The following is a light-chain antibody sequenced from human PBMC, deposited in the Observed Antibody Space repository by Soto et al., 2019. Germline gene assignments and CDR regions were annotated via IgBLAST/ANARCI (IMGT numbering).Light chain of an antibody. J-gene: IGLJ1*01. CDR2: QDS. Sequence: ELTQPPSVSVSPGQTASITCSGDKLGDKYACWYQQKPGQSPVLVIYQDSKRPSGIPERFSGSNSGNTATLTISGTQAMDEADYYCQAWDSSTEVFGTGTKVTVL. CDR3: QAWDSSTEV. CDR1: KLGDKY. V-gene: IGLV3-1*01.